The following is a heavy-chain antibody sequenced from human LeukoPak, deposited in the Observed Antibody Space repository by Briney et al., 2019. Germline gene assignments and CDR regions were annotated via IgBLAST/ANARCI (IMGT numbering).Heavy chain of an antibody. V-gene: IGHV3-7*03. CDR2: IKQDGSEK. CDR3: AKDMGSGNNAFDI. J-gene: IGHJ3*02. Sequence: GGSLRLSCAASGFIFKDYWMIWVRQAPGKGLEWVANIKQDGSEKYYVDSVRGRFTISRDNAKNSLYLQTNSLRAEDTALYYCAKDMGSGNNAFDIWGQGTMVTVSS. D-gene: IGHD4-23*01. CDR1: GFIFKDYW.